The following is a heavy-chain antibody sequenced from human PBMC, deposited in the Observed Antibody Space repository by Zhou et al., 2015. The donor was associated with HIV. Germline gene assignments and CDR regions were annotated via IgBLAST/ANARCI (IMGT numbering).Heavy chain of an antibody. J-gene: IGHJ5*02. V-gene: IGHV1-69*08. Sequence: QVQLVQSGAEVKKPGSSVKVSCKASGGTFSSYTISWVRQAPGQGLEWMGRIIPILGIANYAQKFQGRVTITADKSTSTAYMELSSLRSEDTAVYYCARESVAGTWFDPWGQGTLVTVSS. D-gene: IGHD6-19*01. CDR2: IIPILGIA. CDR3: ARESVAGTWFDP. CDR1: GGTFSSYT.